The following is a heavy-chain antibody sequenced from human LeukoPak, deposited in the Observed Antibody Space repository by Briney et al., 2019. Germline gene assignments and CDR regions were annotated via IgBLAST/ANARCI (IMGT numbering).Heavy chain of an antibody. CDR1: GFTFSNYA. J-gene: IGHJ2*01. Sequence: TGGSLRLSCAASGFTFSNYAIHWVRQAPGKGLEWVAFIRYDGSNKYYVDSVKGGFTISRDNSKNTLYLQMNSLRAEDTAVYYCAKPPLYYYDTSGYYRYWYFDLWGRGTLVTVSS. CDR2: IRYDGSNK. CDR3: AKPPLYYYDTSGYYRYWYFDL. V-gene: IGHV3-30*02. D-gene: IGHD3-22*01.